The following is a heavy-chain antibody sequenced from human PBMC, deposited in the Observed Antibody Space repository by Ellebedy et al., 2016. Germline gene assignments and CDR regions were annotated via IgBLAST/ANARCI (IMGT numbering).Heavy chain of an antibody. Sequence: GSLRLXCAVYGGSFSGYYWSWIRQPPGKGLEWIGEINHSGSTNYNPSLKSRVTISVDTSKNQFSLKLSSVTAADTAVYYCARGLAGWFGELFRFDYWGQGTLVTVSS. CDR1: GGSFSGYY. CDR2: INHSGST. CDR3: ARGLAGWFGELFRFDY. V-gene: IGHV4-34*01. D-gene: IGHD3-10*01. J-gene: IGHJ4*02.